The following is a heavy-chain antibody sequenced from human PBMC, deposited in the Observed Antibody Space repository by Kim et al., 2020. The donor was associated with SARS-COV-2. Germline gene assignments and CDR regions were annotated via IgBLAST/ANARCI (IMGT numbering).Heavy chain of an antibody. Sequence: SQTLSLTCAISGDSVSSNSAAWNWIRQSPSRGLEWLGRTYYRSKWYNDYAVSVKSRITINPDTSKNQFSLQLNSVTPEDTAVYYCARDIVDIVATSTDYYYYSGMDVWGQGTTVTVSS. V-gene: IGHV6-1*01. J-gene: IGHJ6*02. D-gene: IGHD5-12*01. CDR3: ARDIVDIVATSTDYYYYSGMDV. CDR1: GDSVSSNSAA. CDR2: TYYRSKWYN.